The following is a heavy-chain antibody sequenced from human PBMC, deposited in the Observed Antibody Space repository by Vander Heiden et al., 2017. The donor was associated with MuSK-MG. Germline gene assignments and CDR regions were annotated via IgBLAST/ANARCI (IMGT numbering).Heavy chain of an antibody. CDR1: GSSFTSYW. D-gene: IGHD2-2*01. V-gene: IGHV5-51*03. J-gene: IGHJ3*02. CDR3: ARGRSSSIPDAFDI. CDR2: IYPGDSDT. Sequence: VQLVQSVAEVKPSGESLKTSCKGPGSSFTSYWIGWVRQMPGKGLEWMGIIYPGDSDTRYSPSFQGQVTISADKSISTAYLQWSSLKASDTAMYYCARGRSSSIPDAFDIWGQGTMVTVSS.